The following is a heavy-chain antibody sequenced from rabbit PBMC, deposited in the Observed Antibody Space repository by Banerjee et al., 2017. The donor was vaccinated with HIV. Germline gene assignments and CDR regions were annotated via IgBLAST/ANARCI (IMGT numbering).Heavy chain of an antibody. CDR1: GFDFNNYY. J-gene: IGHJ4*01. Sequence: QLKESGGGLVQPGGSLTLSCKASGFDFNNYYFNWVRQAPGKGLEWIAYIFPVFGSTYYASSVNGRFTISSDNAQNTVFLQMTSLTASDTATYFCARMDATMTIYLWGPGTLVTVS. V-gene: IGHV1S7*01. CDR2: IFPVFGST. D-gene: IGHD2-1*01. CDR3: ARMDATMTIYL.